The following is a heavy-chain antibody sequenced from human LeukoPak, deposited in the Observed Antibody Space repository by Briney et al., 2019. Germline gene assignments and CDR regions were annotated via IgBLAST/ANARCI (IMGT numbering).Heavy chain of an antibody. CDR2: INHSGST. V-gene: IGHV4-34*01. Sequence: SETLSLTCAVYGGSFSGYYWSWIRQPPGKGLEWIGEINHSGSTNYNPSLKSRVTISVDTSKNQFSLKLSSVTAADTAVYYCARLDYDSSGNPDYWGQGTLVTVSS. J-gene: IGHJ4*02. CDR3: ARLDYDSSGNPDY. D-gene: IGHD3-22*01. CDR1: GGSFSGYY.